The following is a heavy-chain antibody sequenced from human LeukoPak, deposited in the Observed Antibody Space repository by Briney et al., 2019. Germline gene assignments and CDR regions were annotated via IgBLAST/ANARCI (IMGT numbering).Heavy chain of an antibody. CDR2: ITTSSSYI. D-gene: IGHD2-15*01. CDR1: GFTFSNYK. CDR3: ARDGGYCSGGSCNNWFDP. Sequence: GGSLRLSCAASGFTFSNYKMNWVRQAPGKGLEWVSSITTSSSYIYYADSVRGRFTISRDNAKNSLYLQMNSLRAEDTAVYYCARDGGYCSGGSCNNWFDPWGQGTLVTVSS. J-gene: IGHJ5*02. V-gene: IGHV3-21*01.